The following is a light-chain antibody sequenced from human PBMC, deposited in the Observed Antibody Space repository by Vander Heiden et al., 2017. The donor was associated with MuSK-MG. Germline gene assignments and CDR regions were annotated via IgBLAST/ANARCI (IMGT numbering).Light chain of an antibody. CDR2: SDN. V-gene: IGLV1-44*01. CDR1: TSNIGANS. Sequence: QSVLIQPPSASGTPGQKVPLPCFGSTSNIGANSVNWYQQFPGSAPRLVIHSDNQRSAGIPDRFSGSKSGTSASLAITGLQSEDEADYYCATWDDSLNGPVVFGAGTKVTVV. CDR3: ATWDDSLNGPVV. J-gene: IGLJ1*01.